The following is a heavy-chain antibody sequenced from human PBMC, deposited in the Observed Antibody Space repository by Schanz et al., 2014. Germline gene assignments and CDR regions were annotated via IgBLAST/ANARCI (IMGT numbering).Heavy chain of an antibody. CDR1: GFTFSSYA. V-gene: IGHV3-30-3*01. J-gene: IGHJ4*02. Sequence: QVQLLQFGGGVVQPGRSLRLSCAASGFTFSSYAMHWVRQAPGKGLEWVALISNDGSIKYYADSVEGRFTISRDNSRNTLYLQMNSRRTEDTAVYYCASPSGYRDYGTYFDFWGQGTLVTVSS. CDR2: ISNDGSIK. CDR3: ASPSGYRDYGTYFDF. D-gene: IGHD4-17*01.